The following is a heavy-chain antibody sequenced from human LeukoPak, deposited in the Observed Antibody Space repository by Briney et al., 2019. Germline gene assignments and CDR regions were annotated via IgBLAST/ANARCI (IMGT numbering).Heavy chain of an antibody. D-gene: IGHD1-26*01. CDR3: ARGPVGSPHDAFDI. J-gene: IGHJ3*02. Sequence: SETLSLTCTVSGGSFSSPCWGWIRQPPGKGLEWIGYIYYSGSTNYNPPLKSRVTISVDTSKNQFSLKLSSVTAADTAVYYCARGPVGSPHDAFDIWGQGTMVTVSS. CDR1: GGSFSSPC. V-gene: IGHV4-59*11. CDR2: IYYSGST.